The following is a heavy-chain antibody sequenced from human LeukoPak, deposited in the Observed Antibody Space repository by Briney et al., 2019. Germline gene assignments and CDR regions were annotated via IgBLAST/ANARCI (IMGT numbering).Heavy chain of an antibody. Sequence: ASVKVSCKASGYIFTKYGISWVRQAPGQGLEWMGWIGTSSGSTNYAQKLQGRVTMTTDTSTTTAYMELRSLRSDDTAVYYCARESLEGVKYYYGMDVWGQGTLVTVSS. CDR3: ARESLEGVKYYYGMDV. CDR2: IGTSSGST. J-gene: IGHJ6*02. CDR1: GYIFTKYG. V-gene: IGHV1-18*01. D-gene: IGHD2-8*01.